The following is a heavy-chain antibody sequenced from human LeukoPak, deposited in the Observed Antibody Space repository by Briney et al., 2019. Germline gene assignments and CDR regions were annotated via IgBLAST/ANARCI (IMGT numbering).Heavy chain of an antibody. D-gene: IGHD5-12*01. CDR3: AKDIGGGYYYFDY. Sequence: PGGSLRLSCAASGFTFSSYSMNWVRQAPGKGLEWVSSISSSSSYTYYADSVRGRFTISRDNSKNTLYLQMNSLRAEDTAVYYCAKDIGGGYYYFDYWGQGTLVTVSS. CDR1: GFTFSSYS. J-gene: IGHJ4*02. V-gene: IGHV3-21*04. CDR2: ISSSSSYT.